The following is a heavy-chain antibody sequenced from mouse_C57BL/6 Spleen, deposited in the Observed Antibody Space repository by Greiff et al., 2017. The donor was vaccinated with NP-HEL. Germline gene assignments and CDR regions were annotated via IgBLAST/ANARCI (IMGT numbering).Heavy chain of an antibody. CDR2: ISDGGSYT. D-gene: IGHD2-2*01. V-gene: IGHV5-4*01. CDR3: AREVVYGYDGWFAY. CDR1: GFTFSSYA. Sequence: EVQRVESGGGLVKPGGSLKLSCAASGFTFSSYAMSWVRQTPEKRLEWVATISDGGSYTYYPDNVKGRFTISRENAKNNLYLQMSHLKSEDTAMYYCAREVVYGYDGWFAYWGQGTLVTVSA. J-gene: IGHJ3*01.